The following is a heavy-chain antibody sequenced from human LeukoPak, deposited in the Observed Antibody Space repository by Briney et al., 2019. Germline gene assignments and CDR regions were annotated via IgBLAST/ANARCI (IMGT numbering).Heavy chain of an antibody. Sequence: SETLSLTCTVSGGSISSGGHYWIWIRHPPGKGLEWFAYISYIGSTYYNPSLKSRIIISVDTSKNRFSLKLSSVTAADTAVYFCARGAFNYYDTIGYSNDAFDIWGQGTMVTVSS. J-gene: IGHJ3*02. V-gene: IGHV4-31*03. D-gene: IGHD3-22*01. CDR2: ISYIGST. CDR1: GGSISSGGHY. CDR3: ARGAFNYYDTIGYSNDAFDI.